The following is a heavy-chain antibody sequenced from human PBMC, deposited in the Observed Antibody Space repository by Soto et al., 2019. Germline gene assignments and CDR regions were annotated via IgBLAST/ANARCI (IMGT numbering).Heavy chain of an antibody. CDR2: VYWHDDK. CDR1: GFSLTNTGVT. J-gene: IGHJ5*01. CDR3: ADSHFVMLTGPFDS. D-gene: IGHD2-21*02. Sequence: QITLKESGPSLVKPTQPLTLTCTFSGFSLTNTGVTVGWIRQPPGKALEWLALVYWHDDKRYNPSLRNRLTIAKDTSKNRVVLTLANVGPVDTATYYCADSHFVMLTGPFDSWGRGTLVTVSS. V-gene: IGHV2-5*01.